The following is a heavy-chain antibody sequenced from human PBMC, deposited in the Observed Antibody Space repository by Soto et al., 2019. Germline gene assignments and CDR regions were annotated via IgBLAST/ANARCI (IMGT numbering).Heavy chain of an antibody. CDR3: ARGYNKWAS. CDR1: GGSISEYY. J-gene: IGHJ4*02. D-gene: IGHD1-1*01. V-gene: IGHV4-59*01. Sequence: SETLSLTCTVSGGSISEYYWSWIRQPPGKGLEWIGYIYYTGSSSHNPSLKSRVSLSTDTSKNQLSLILTSVTTADTAVYYCARGYNKWASWGQGTLVTVSS. CDR2: IYYTGSS.